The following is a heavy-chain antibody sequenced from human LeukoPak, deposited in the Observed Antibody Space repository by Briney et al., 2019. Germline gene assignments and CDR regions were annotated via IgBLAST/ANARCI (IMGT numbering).Heavy chain of an antibody. Sequence: ASVKVSCKASGYTFTNYYIHWVRQATGQGLEWMGWMNPNSGNTGYAQKFQGRVTITRNTSISTAYMELSSLRSEDTAVYYCARGMGLYDYWGQGTLVTVSS. D-gene: IGHD5/OR15-5a*01. V-gene: IGHV1-8*03. CDR3: ARGMGLYDY. J-gene: IGHJ4*02. CDR2: MNPNSGNT. CDR1: GYTFTNYY.